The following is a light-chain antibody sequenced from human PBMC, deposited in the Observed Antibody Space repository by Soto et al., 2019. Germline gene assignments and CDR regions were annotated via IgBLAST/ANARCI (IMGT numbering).Light chain of an antibody. CDR2: DAS. J-gene: IGKJ1*01. V-gene: IGKV1-5*01. Sequence: DIQMTQSPSTLSASVGDRVTITCRASQSISRYLAWYQQNPGKAPKLLIFDASSLESGVPSRFSGSGSGTEFTLTISSLQPDDFATYYCQHYNTYSWTFGPGTKVDIK. CDR1: QSISRY. CDR3: QHYNTYSWT.